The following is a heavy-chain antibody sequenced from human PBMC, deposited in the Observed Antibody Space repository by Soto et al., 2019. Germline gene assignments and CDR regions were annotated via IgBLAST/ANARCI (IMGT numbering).Heavy chain of an antibody. CDR2: ICVYHGNT. CDR3: AKDCSGASCGFDI. CDR1: GYTFGKYG. D-gene: IGHD2-15*01. Sequence: QVQLVQSGTEVKKPGASVQVSCKASGYTFGKYGISWVRQAPGQGLEWVGWICVYHGNTVPAQKFRGRVNMTTDTSTSTAYMELGSLKSDDAAIYYCAKDCSGASCGFDIWGQGTLVTVSS. V-gene: IGHV1-18*01. J-gene: IGHJ4*02.